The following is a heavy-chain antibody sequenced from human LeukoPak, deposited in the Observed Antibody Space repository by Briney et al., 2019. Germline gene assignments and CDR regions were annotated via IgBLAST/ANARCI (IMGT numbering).Heavy chain of an antibody. J-gene: IGHJ4*02. V-gene: IGHV3-23*01. CDR1: GFTFTSYA. D-gene: IGHD6-19*01. CDR2: ISINGGST. Sequence: PGGSLRLSCAASGFTFTSYAMSWVRQAPGKGLEWVSAISINGGSTYYADSVKGRFTISRDNSKNTLYLQMNSLRAEDTALYYCAKGLQWKLPLDYWGQGTLVTVSS. CDR3: AKGLQWKLPLDY.